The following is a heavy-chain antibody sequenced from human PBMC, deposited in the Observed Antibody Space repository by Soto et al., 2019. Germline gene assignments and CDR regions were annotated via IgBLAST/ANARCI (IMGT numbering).Heavy chain of an antibody. CDR3: TKQIYGGNS. V-gene: IGHV3-73*02. CDR2: IRSKANNYAT. D-gene: IGHD2-21*01. J-gene: IGHJ4*02. CDR1: GFTFSASA. Sequence: EVQLVESGGGLVQPGESLKLSCATSGFTFSASAMHWVRQVSGKGLEWIARIRSKANNYATTYTASVKGRFTISRDDSEYTVYLQMNSLKAEDTAFYYCTKQIYGGNSWGQGALVTVSS.